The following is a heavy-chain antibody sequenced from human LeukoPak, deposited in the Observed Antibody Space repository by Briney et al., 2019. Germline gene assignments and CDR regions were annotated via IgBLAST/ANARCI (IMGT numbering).Heavy chain of an antibody. D-gene: IGHD5-12*01. Sequence: GGSLRLSCAASGFTFSSYATSWVRQAPGKGLEWVSAISGSGGSTYYADSVKGRFTISRDNSKNTLYLQMNSLRAEDTAVYYCAKDSKVAYYFDYWGQGTLVTVSS. CDR3: AKDSKVAYYFDY. V-gene: IGHV3-23*01. CDR1: GFTFSSYA. CDR2: ISGSGGST. J-gene: IGHJ4*02.